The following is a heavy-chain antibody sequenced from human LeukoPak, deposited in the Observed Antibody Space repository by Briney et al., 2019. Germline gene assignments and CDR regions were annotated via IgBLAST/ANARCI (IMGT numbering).Heavy chain of an antibody. CDR2: INHSGST. J-gene: IGHJ6*03. CDR3: ARDRGFTMLSYMDV. D-gene: IGHD3-10*02. CDR1: GGSFSGYY. V-gene: IGHV4-34*01. Sequence: PSETLSLTCAVYGGSFSGYYWSWIRQPPGKGLEWIGEINHSGSTNYNPSLKSRVTISVDTSKNQFSLKLTSVTAADTAVYYCARDRGFTMLSYMDVWGKGTTVTVSS.